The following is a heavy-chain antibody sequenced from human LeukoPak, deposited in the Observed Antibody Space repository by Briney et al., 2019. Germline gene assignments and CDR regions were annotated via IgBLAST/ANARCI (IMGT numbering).Heavy chain of an antibody. CDR3: ARFGSSYYYGMDV. CDR1: SGSFSGYY. Sequence: SETLSLTCAVYSGSFSGYYWSWIRQPPGKGREWLGEIKHSGSTNHNPSLKSRVTISVDASKNQFSLKLSSVTAADTAVYYCARFGSSYYYGMDVWGQGTTVTVSS. CDR2: IKHSGST. D-gene: IGHD3-16*01. V-gene: IGHV4-34*01. J-gene: IGHJ6*02.